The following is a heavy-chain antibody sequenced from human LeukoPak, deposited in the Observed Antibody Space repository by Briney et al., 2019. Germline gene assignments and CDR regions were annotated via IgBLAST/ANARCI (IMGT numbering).Heavy chain of an antibody. CDR1: AFTFSSFG. D-gene: IGHD2-21*01. CDR2: ISSSGSTI. CDR3: ARGRFLAD. J-gene: IGHJ4*02. Sequence: GGSLRLSCAVSAFTFSSFGMNWVRQAPGKGREWLSYISSSGSTIYYADSAKGRFTISRDNAKNSLYLQMISLRAEDTAVYYCARGRFLADWGQGTLVTVTS. V-gene: IGHV3-48*04.